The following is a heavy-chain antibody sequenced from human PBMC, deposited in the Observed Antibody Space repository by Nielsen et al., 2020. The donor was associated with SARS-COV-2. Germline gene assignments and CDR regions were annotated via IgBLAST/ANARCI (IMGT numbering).Heavy chain of an antibody. CDR2: IYSGGST. CDR1: GFIVSDKY. D-gene: IGHD2-8*01. J-gene: IGHJ6*02. CDR3: TKGRYYGLDV. V-gene: IGHV3-66*01. Sequence: GGSLRLSCAASGFIVSDKYMSWVRQAPGKGLECVSVIYSGGSTYYADYVKGRFTVSRDNTKNTLYLQMNSLRAEDTAVYYCTKGRYYGLDVWGQGTTVTVSS.